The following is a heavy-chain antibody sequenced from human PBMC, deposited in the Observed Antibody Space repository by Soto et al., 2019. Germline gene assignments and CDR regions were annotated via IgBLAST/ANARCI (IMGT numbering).Heavy chain of an antibody. CDR2: ISGSGDKT. CDR1: GFTFKYYA. CDR3: ARESKWYGCQYFQD. D-gene: IGHD2-8*01. Sequence: EVQLLQSGGGLAQPGTSLRLSCAASGFTFKYYAMTWVRQAPGKGLEWVSTISGSGDKTDYADSVKGRFRVSRDNSKDTLYLQMDSLRADDTALYYCARESKWYGCQYFQDWGQGTLFTVSS. V-gene: IGHV3-23*01. J-gene: IGHJ1*01.